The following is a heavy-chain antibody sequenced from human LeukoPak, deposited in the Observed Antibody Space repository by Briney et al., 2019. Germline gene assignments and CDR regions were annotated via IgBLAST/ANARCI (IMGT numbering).Heavy chain of an antibody. CDR3: AKFGDYDSSERFDY. D-gene: IGHD3-22*01. Sequence: PGGPQRLSCTPSVLIHSSYGVLGPRQAPGKALVWVAVISYDGSNKYYADSVKGRFTISRDNSKNTLYLQMNSLRAEDTAVYYCAKFGDYDSSERFDYWGQGALVTVSS. V-gene: IGHV3-30*18. J-gene: IGHJ4*02. CDR2: ISYDGSNK. CDR1: VLIHSSYG.